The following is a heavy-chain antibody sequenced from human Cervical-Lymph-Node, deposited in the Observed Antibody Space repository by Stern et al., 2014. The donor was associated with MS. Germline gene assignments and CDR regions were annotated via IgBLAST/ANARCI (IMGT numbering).Heavy chain of an antibody. V-gene: IGHV3-53*01. D-gene: IGHD1-1*01. CDR1: GFTVSRDY. CDR3: ARDTSSPERSDW. CDR2: ITNVGST. Sequence: EVQLVVSGGGVIQPGGSLRLSCTASGFTVSRDYMTWVRQAPGKGLEWVSLITNVGSTFYTDSVKGRFPISRDDSKNTVYLHMTSLRAEDTAMYYCARDTSSPERSDWWGQGTLVTVSS. J-gene: IGHJ4*02.